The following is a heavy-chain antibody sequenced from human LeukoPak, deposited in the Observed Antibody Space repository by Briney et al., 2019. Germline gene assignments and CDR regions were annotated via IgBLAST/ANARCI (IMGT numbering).Heavy chain of an antibody. CDR3: ARDPLVVVAATYYYYYGMDV. J-gene: IGHJ6*02. V-gene: IGHV1-18*01. D-gene: IGHD2-15*01. Sequence: ASVTVSCKASGYTFTSYGISWVRQAPGQGLEWMGWISAYNGNTNYAQKLQGRVTMTTDTSTSTAYMELRSLRSDDTAVYYCARDPLVVVAATYYYYYGMDVWGQGTTVTVSS. CDR2: ISAYNGNT. CDR1: GYTFTSYG.